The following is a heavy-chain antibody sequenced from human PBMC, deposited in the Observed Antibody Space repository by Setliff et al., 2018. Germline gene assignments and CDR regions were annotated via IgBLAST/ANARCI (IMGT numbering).Heavy chain of an antibody. CDR3: VRQFRMGTLAGGPPES. D-gene: IGHD3-3*02. CDR1: GGSISSDY. Sequence: PSETLSLTCTVSGGSISSDYWSWIRQSPGKGLEWIGYIYYSGTTNYNPSLKSRVIISVDTSKTQFSLRLSSVTAADTAVYFCVRQFRMGTLAGGPPESWGPGTLVTVSS. V-gene: IGHV4-59*01. J-gene: IGHJ5*02. CDR2: IYYSGTT.